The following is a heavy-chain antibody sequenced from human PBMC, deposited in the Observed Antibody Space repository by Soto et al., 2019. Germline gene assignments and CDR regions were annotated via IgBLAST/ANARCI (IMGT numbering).Heavy chain of an antibody. Sequence: GGSLRLSCAASGFTFSSYGMHWVRQAPGKGLEWVAVIWYDGSNKYYADSVKGRFTISRGNSKNTLYLQMNSLRAEDTAVYYCARDHWNYGHYYYGMDVWGQGTTVTVSS. J-gene: IGHJ6*02. D-gene: IGHD1-7*01. V-gene: IGHV3-33*01. CDR1: GFTFSSYG. CDR3: ARDHWNYGHYYYGMDV. CDR2: IWYDGSNK.